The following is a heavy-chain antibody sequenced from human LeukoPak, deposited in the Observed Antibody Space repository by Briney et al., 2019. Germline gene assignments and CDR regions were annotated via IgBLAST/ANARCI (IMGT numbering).Heavy chain of an antibody. D-gene: IGHD3-22*01. CDR3: AKSTHYYDSSGLVDY. CDR1: GFTFSSYG. V-gene: IGHV3-30*18. Sequence: GSLRLSCAASGFTFSSYGMHWVRQAPGKGLEWVAVISYDGSNKYYADSVKGRFTISRDNSKNTLYLQMNSLRAEDTAVYYCAKSTHYYDSSGLVDYWGQGTLVTVSS. CDR2: ISYDGSNK. J-gene: IGHJ4*02.